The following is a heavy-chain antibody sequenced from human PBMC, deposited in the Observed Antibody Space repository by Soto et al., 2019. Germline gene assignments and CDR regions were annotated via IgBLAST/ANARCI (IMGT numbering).Heavy chain of an antibody. V-gene: IGHV3-48*02. CDR1: GFTISSYS. J-gene: IGHJ6*02. CDR2: ISSSSSTI. CDR3: ARPEYSSSSYGMDV. Sequence: EVQLVESGGGLVQPGGSLRLSCAASGFTISSYSMNWVRQAPGKGLEWVSYISSSSSTIYYADSVKGRFTISRDNAKNSLYLQMNSLGDEDTAVYYCARPEYSSSSYGMDVWGQGTTVTVSS. D-gene: IGHD6-6*01.